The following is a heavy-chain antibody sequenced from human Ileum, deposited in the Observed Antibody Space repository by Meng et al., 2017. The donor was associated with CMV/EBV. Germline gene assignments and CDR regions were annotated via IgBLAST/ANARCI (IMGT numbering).Heavy chain of an antibody. V-gene: IGHV3-21*01. D-gene: IGHD2-2*01. CDR2: ISSSSSYI. CDR3: AKGNVKYQIKGYFDY. Sequence: GESLKISCAASGFTFSSYSMNWVRQAPGKGLEWVSSISSSSSYIYYADSVKGRFTISRDNSKNTLYLQMNSLRAEDTAVYYCAKGNVKYQIKGYFDYWGQGTLVTVSS. CDR1: GFTFSSYS. J-gene: IGHJ4*02.